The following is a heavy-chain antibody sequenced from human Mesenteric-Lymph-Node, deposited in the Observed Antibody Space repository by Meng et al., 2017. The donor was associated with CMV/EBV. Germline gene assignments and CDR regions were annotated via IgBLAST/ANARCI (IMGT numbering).Heavy chain of an antibody. CDR3: AKDDYGGKSGYYYYYGMDV. D-gene: IGHD4-23*01. CDR2: IWYDGSNK. V-gene: IGHV3-33*06. J-gene: IGHJ6*02. CDR1: GITFSNYW. Sequence: GESLKISCAASGITFSNYWMSWVRQAPGKGLEWVAVIWYDGSNKYYADSVKGRFTISRDNSKNTLYLQMNSLRAEDTAVYYCAKDDYGGKSGYYYYYGMDVWGQGTTVTVSS.